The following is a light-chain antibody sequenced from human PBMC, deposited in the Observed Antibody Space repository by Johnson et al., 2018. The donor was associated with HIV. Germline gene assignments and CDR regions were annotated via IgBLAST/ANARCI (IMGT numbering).Light chain of an antibody. J-gene: IGLJ1*01. CDR3: GTWVSSLSANV. Sequence: QSVLTQPPSVSAAPGQKVTISCSGSSSNIGNNYVSWYQQLPGTAPKLLIYENNKRPSGIPDRFSGSKSGTSATLGITGLQTGDEADYYCGTWVSSLSANVIGTGTQVTVL. CDR1: SSNIGNNY. CDR2: ENN. V-gene: IGLV1-51*02.